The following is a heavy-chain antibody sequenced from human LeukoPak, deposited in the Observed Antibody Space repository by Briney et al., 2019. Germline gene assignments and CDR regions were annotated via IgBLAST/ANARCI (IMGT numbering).Heavy chain of an antibody. Sequence: GGTLRLSCAASGFIFSHYGMHWVRQAPGKGLGWVAVIWSDGSNRFYAGSVKGRFTISRDNSQNTVFQQMNSLRAEDTAMYYCARDAQRGFDYSNSLEYWGHGTLVTVSS. CDR3: ARDAQRGFDYSNSLEY. CDR2: IWSDGSNR. CDR1: GFIFSHYG. J-gene: IGHJ4*01. V-gene: IGHV3-33*01. D-gene: IGHD4-11*01.